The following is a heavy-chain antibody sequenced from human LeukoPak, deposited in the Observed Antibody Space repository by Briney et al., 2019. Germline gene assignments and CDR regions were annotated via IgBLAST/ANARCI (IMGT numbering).Heavy chain of an antibody. J-gene: IGHJ4*02. Sequence: PSETLSLTCAVYGGSFSGYYWSWIRQPPGKGLEWIGEINHSGSTNYNPSLKSRVTISVDTSKNQFSLKLSSVTAADTAVYYCARAWDDTYSYIDYWGQGTPVTVSS. CDR1: GGSFSGYY. CDR2: INHSGST. V-gene: IGHV4-34*01. CDR3: ARAWDDTYSYIDY. D-gene: IGHD2-15*01.